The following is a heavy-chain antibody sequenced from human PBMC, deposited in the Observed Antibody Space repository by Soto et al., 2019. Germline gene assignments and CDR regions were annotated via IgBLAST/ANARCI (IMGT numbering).Heavy chain of an antibody. V-gene: IGHV1-69*13. J-gene: IGHJ6*02. CDR3: AGDRGDYRVYYYGMDV. CDR1: GGTFSSYA. D-gene: IGHD4-17*01. Sequence: GASVKVSCKASGGTFSSYAISWVRQAPGQGLEWMGGIIPIFGTANYAQKFQGRVTITADESTSTAYMELSSLRSEDTAVYYCAGDRGDYRVYYYGMDVWGQGTTVTVSS. CDR2: IIPIFGTA.